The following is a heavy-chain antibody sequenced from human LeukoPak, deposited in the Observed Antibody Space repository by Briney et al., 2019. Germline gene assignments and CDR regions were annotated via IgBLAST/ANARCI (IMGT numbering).Heavy chain of an antibody. D-gene: IGHD1-26*01. CDR1: GFTFSSYA. CDR3: AKVEVGATKRYYFDY. J-gene: IGHJ4*02. V-gene: IGHV3-23*01. Sequence: PGGSLRLSCAASGFTFSSYALSWVRQAPGKGLEWVSAISGSGGSTYYADSVKGRFTISRDNSKNTLYLQMNSLRAEDTAVYYCAKVEVGATKRYYFDYWGQGTLVTVSS. CDR2: ISGSGGST.